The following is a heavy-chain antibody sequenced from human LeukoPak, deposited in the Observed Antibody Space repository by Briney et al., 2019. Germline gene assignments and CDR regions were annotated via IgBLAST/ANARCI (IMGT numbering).Heavy chain of an antibody. J-gene: IGHJ6*03. CDR1: GFTFSSYW. V-gene: IGHV3-7*01. D-gene: IGHD1-14*01. CDR2: IKQDGSEK. Sequence: GGSLRLSCAASGFTFSSYWMSWVRQAPGKGLEWVANIKQDGSEKYYVDSVKGRFTISRDNAKNSLYLQMNSLRAEDTAVYYCARERPFVTGHYYYYYYMDVWGKGTTVTVSS. CDR3: ARERPFVTGHYYYYYYMDV.